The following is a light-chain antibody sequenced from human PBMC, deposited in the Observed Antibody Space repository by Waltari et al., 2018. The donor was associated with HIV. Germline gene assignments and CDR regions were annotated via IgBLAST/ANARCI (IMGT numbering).Light chain of an antibody. CDR3: QVWDSSSDNLVV. Sequence: SYVVTQPPSVSVAPGQTARITCGGNNIGTKSGHWYQQKPGQAPVLVVYDDSDRPSGIPERFSGSNSGNTATLTISRVEAGDEADYHCQVWDSSSDNLVVFGGGTKLTVL. J-gene: IGLJ2*01. V-gene: IGLV3-21*02. CDR1: NIGTKS. CDR2: DDS.